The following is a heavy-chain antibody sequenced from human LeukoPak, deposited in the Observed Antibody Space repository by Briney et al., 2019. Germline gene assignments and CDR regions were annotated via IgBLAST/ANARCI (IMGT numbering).Heavy chain of an antibody. CDR2: IDPSGGNT. CDR1: GYTFTSYY. D-gene: IGHD3-10*01. CDR3: ARDLGLRGVTNWFDP. V-gene: IGHV1-46*01. Sequence: ASVKVSCKASGYTFTSYYMHWVRQAPGQGLEWMGKIDPSGGNTGYAQKFQGRVTMTRDTSTSTVYMELSSLRSDDTAVYYCARDLGLRGVTNWFDPWGQGTLVTVSS. J-gene: IGHJ5*02.